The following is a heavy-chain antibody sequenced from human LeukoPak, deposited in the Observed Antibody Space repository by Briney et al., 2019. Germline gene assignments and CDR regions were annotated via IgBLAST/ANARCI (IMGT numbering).Heavy chain of an antibody. V-gene: IGHV4-59*01. CDR2: IYYSGST. J-gene: IGHJ4*02. D-gene: IGHD6-19*01. CDR3: AREAPGIAVADY. Sequence: PSETLSLTCAVYGGSFSGYYWSWIRQPPGKGLEWIGYIYYSGSTNYNPSLKSRVTISVDSSKNQFSLKLSSVTAADTAVYYCAREAPGIAVADYWGQGTLVTVSS. CDR1: GGSFSGYY.